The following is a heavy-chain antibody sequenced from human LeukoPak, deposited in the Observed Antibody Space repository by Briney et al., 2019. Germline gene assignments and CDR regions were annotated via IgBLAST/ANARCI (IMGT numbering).Heavy chain of an antibody. CDR1: GFTVSSNS. Sequence: PGGSLRLSCTVSGFTVSSNSMSWVRQAPGKGLEWVSFIYSDNTHYSDSVKGRFTISRDNSKNTLYLQMNSLRAEDTAVYYCARVGLGADADYWGQGTLVTVSS. V-gene: IGHV3-66*03. CDR3: ARVGLGADADY. J-gene: IGHJ4*02. CDR2: IYSDNT. D-gene: IGHD3-16*01.